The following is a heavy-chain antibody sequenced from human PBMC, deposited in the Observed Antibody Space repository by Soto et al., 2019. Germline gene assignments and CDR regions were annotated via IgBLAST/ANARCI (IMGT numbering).Heavy chain of an antibody. Sequence: QVQLVESGGGVVQPGRSLRLSCAASGFTFSSYAMHWVRQAPGKGLEWVAGISYDGSNKYYADSVKGRFTISRDNSKNTLYLQMNSLRAEDTAVYYCARALIDYYRILLYSYYGMDVWGQGTTVTVSS. J-gene: IGHJ6*02. D-gene: IGHD3-22*01. CDR2: ISYDGSNK. CDR1: GFTFSSYA. V-gene: IGHV3-30-3*01. CDR3: ARALIDYYRILLYSYYGMDV.